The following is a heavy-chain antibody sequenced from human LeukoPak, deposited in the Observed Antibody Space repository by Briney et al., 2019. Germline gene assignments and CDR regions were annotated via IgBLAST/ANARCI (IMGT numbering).Heavy chain of an antibody. CDR1: GGSISSYY. J-gene: IGHJ5*02. Sequence: SETLSLTCTVSGGSISSYYWSWIRQPPGKGLEWIGYIYYSGSTNYNPSLKSRVTISVDTSKNQFSLKLSSVTAADTAVYYCARDRGYSSGWYSGWVNWFDPWGQGTLVTVSS. CDR2: IYYSGST. D-gene: IGHD6-19*01. CDR3: ARDRGYSSGWYSGWVNWFDP. V-gene: IGHV4-59*01.